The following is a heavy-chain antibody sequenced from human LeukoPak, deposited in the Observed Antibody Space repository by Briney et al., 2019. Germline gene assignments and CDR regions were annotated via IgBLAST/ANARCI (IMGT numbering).Heavy chain of an antibody. CDR1: RFTFSSYT. CDR3: AKEPLYYY. V-gene: IGHV3-23*01. CDR2: ISGSGDTT. Sequence: GGSLRLSCAASRFTFSSYTMSWVRQAPGKGLEWVSAISGSGDTTYYADSVKGRFTISRDNSKNTLYLQTNSLRAEDTAVYYCAKEPLYYYWGQGTLVTVSS. D-gene: IGHD2-21*01. J-gene: IGHJ4*02.